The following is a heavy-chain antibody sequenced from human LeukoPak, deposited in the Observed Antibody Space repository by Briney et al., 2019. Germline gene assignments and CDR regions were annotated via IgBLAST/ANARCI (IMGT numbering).Heavy chain of an antibody. J-gene: IGHJ4*02. D-gene: IGHD3-22*01. Sequence: SETLSLTCAVSGGSISSRNWWSWVRQPPGKGLEWIGEIYHSGSTNYNPSLKTRVTISVDKSKNQFSLKLSSVTAADTAVYYCARRVVEDTYYYDSSGYSYYFDYWGQGTLVTVSS. CDR2: IYHSGST. CDR1: GGSISSRNW. V-gene: IGHV4-4*02. CDR3: ARRVVEDTYYYDSSGYSYYFDY.